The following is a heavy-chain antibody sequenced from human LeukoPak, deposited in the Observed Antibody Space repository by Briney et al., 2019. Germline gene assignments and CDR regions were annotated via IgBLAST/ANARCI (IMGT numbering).Heavy chain of an antibody. D-gene: IGHD5-18*01. CDR2: ISYDGSEK. CDR1: GLTSSSYG. V-gene: IGHV3-30*18. CDR3: AKDREGRGYNYGSYFDY. Sequence: RSRRLSCAVSGLTSSSYGMHWVRQAQSKVLGWVASISYDGSEKYYGDSVRGRFTISRDSSKNTLYLQMNSLRVEDTAVYSCAKDREGRGYNYGSYFDYWGQGTLVTVSS. J-gene: IGHJ4*02.